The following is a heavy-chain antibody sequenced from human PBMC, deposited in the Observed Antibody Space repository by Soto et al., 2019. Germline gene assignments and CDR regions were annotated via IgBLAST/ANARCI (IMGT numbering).Heavy chain of an antibody. CDR1: GYTFPSYY. CDR3: ARDAPPEDY. CDR2: ISANNGNT. V-gene: IGHV1-18*01. J-gene: IGHJ4*02. Sequence: QVQLVQSGAGVKKPGASVTVSCKASGYTFPSYYISWVRQAPGQGLEWMGWISANNGNTNYAQKLQGTFTMTTDTSTSTAYMELRSLRSDDTAVYYCARDAPPEDYWGKGTLVTVSS.